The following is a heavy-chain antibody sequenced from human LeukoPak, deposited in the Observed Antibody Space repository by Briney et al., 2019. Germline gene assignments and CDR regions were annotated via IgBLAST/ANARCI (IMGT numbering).Heavy chain of an antibody. D-gene: IGHD3-22*01. Sequence: SETLSLTCAVYGGSFSGYYWSWLRQPPGKGLEGIGEINHSGSTNYNPSLKSRVTISVDTSKNQFSLKLSSVTAADTAVYYCARGGYYYDSSGYRAFDYWGQGTLVTVSS. J-gene: IGHJ4*02. CDR2: INHSGST. CDR3: ARGGYYYDSSGYRAFDY. V-gene: IGHV4-34*01. CDR1: GGSFSGYY.